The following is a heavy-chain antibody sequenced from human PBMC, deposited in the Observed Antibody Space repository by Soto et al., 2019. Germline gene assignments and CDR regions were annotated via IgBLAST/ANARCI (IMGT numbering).Heavy chain of an antibody. CDR2: VYYSGST. Sequence: QLQLQESGPGLVKPSETLSLTCTVSGGSVSSSSYYWGWVRQPPGKGLEWSGSVYYSGSTYHNPFLDSRVTISVDTSKIQFALKLMSLSAADTAVYYCGRLEGLATISYYFDDWGQGAMVTVSS. V-gene: IGHV4-39*01. CDR3: GRLEGLATISYYFDD. CDR1: GGSVSSSSYY. J-gene: IGHJ4*02. D-gene: IGHD3-9*01.